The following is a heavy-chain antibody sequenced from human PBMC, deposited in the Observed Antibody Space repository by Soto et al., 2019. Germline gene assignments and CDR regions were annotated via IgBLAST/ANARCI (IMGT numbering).Heavy chain of an antibody. Sequence: PGGSLRLSCAASGFTFSSYAMSWVRQAPGKGLEWVSAISGSGGSTYYADSVKGRFTISRDNSKNTLYLQMNSLRAEDTAVYYCAKDIVVVVAATDYNWFDPWGQGTLVTAPQ. CDR2: ISGSGGST. J-gene: IGHJ5*02. D-gene: IGHD2-15*01. CDR3: AKDIVVVVAATDYNWFDP. CDR1: GFTFSSYA. V-gene: IGHV3-23*01.